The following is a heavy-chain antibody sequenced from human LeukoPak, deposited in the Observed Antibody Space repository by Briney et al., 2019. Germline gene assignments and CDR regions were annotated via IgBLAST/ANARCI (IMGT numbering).Heavy chain of an antibody. CDR2: ISGSGGST. V-gene: IGHV3-23*01. CDR3: AKDRPLRGVIIMPSG. Sequence: GGSLRLSCAASGFTFSSYAMNWVRQAPGKGLEWVSGISGSGGSTYYADSVKGRFTISRGNSKNTVYLQMNSLRAEDTAVYYCAKDRPLRGVIIMPSGWGQGTLVTVSS. D-gene: IGHD3-10*01. J-gene: IGHJ4*02. CDR1: GFTFSSYA.